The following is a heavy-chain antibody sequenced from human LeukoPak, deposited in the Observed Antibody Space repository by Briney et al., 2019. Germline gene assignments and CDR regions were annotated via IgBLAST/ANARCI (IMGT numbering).Heavy chain of an antibody. Sequence: ASVKVSCKASGYTFTSYYMHWVRQAPGQGLEWMGIINPSGGSTSYAQKFQGRVTVTRDMSTSTVYMELSSLRSEDTAVYYCARDLLRLGELSLYFDHWGQGTLVTVSS. CDR3: ARDLLRLGELSLYFDH. D-gene: IGHD3-16*02. CDR1: GYTFTSYY. V-gene: IGHV1-46*01. J-gene: IGHJ4*02. CDR2: INPSGGST.